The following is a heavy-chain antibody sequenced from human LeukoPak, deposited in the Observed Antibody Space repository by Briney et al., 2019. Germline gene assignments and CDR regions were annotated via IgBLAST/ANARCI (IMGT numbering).Heavy chain of an antibody. J-gene: IGHJ5*02. V-gene: IGHV4-59*12. CDR3: ARVVLRYFDWLGYNWFDP. D-gene: IGHD3-9*01. CDR2: IYYSGST. Sequence: SETLSLTCTVSGGSISSYYWSWFRQPPGKGLEWIGYIYYSGSTNYNPSLKSRVTISVDTSKNQFSLKLSSVTAADTAVYYCARVVLRYFDWLGYNWFDPWGQGTLVTVSS. CDR1: GGSISSYY.